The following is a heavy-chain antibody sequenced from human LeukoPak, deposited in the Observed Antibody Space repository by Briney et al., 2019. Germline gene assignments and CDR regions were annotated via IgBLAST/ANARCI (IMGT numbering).Heavy chain of an antibody. Sequence: PPGGSLRLSCATSGFTLSNVWMSWVRQAPGKGLEWVSVIYSGGSTYYADSVKGRFTISRDTSKNTLSLQMNSLRAEDTAVYYCASLSLGHYWGQGTLVTVSS. CDR2: IYSGGST. CDR1: GFTLSNVW. CDR3: ASLSLGHY. J-gene: IGHJ4*02. D-gene: IGHD6-6*01. V-gene: IGHV3-53*01.